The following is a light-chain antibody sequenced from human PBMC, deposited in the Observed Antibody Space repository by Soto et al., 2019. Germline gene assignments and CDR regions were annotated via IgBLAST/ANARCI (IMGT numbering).Light chain of an antibody. CDR1: QSISNH. CDR3: QQYNSYSPPT. V-gene: IGKV1-39*01. CDR2: AAS. Sequence: DIQMTQSPSSLSASVEDRVIITCRASQSISNHLNWYQQKPGKAPKLLIFAASSLQSGVPSRFSGSGSGTEYTLTISSLQPDDFATYYCQQYNSYSPPTFGQGTKVDIK. J-gene: IGKJ1*01.